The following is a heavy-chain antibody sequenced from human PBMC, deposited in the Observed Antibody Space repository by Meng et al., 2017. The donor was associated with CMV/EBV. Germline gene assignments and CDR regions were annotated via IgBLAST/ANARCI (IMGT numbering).Heavy chain of an antibody. CDR3: ARVATGYSSSWAYGGMDV. Sequence: GSLRLSCTVSGYSISSGYYWGWIRQPPGKGLEWIGSIYHGGSTYYNPSLKSRVTISVDTSKNQFSLKLSSVTAADTAVYYCARVATGYSSSWAYGGMDVWGQGTTVTVSS. V-gene: IGHV4-38-2*02. CDR2: IYHGGST. J-gene: IGHJ6*02. CDR1: GYSISSGYY. D-gene: IGHD6-13*01.